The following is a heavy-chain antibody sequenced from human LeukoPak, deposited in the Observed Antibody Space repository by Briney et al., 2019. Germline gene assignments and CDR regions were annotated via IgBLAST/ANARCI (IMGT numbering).Heavy chain of an antibody. Sequence: PSETLSLTCTVSGGSLSSYYWSWIRQPPGKGLEWIGYIYYSGSTNYNPSLKSRVTISVDTSKNQFSLKLSSVTAADTAVYYCARTTEGYCRGRSCYSYYYYMDVWGKGTTVTVSS. J-gene: IGHJ6*03. D-gene: IGHD2-15*01. CDR3: ARTTEGYCRGRSCYSYYYYMDV. CDR2: IYYSGST. V-gene: IGHV4-59*01. CDR1: GGSLSSYY.